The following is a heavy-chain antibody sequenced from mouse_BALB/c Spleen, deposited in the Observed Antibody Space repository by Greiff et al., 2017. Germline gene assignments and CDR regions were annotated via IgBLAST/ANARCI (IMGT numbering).Heavy chain of an antibody. J-gene: IGHJ3*01. CDR2: ISSGGGST. Sequence: DVHLVESGGGLVKPGGSLKLSCAASGFAFSSYDMSWVRQTPEKGLEWVAYISSGGGSTYYPDTVKGRFTISRDNAKNTLYLQMSSLKSEDTAMYYCARHFDYDGFAYWGQGTLVTVSA. CDR1: GFAFSSYD. D-gene: IGHD2-4*01. V-gene: IGHV5-12-1*01. CDR3: ARHFDYDGFAY.